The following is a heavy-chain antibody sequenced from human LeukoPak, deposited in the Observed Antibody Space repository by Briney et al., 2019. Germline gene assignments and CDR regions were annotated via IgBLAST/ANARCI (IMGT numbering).Heavy chain of an antibody. Sequence: GGSLRLSCAASGFTFGSYAMSWVRQAPGKGLEWISAISGSGGSTYYVDSVKGRFTISRDNAKNTLYLQMNSLRVEDTAVYYCARDRPHGNDYWGQGTLVTVSS. CDR2: ISGSGGST. V-gene: IGHV3-23*01. J-gene: IGHJ4*02. CDR1: GFTFGSYA. CDR3: ARDRPHGNDY. D-gene: IGHD4-23*01.